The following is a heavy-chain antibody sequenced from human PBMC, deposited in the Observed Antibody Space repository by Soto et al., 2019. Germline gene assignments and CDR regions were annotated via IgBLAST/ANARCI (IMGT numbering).Heavy chain of an antibody. CDR1: GGSFGGYY. V-gene: IGHV4-34*01. D-gene: IGHD5-12*01. Sequence: SETLSLTCAVYGGSFGGYYWSWIRQPPGKGLEWIGEINHSGSTNYNPSLKSRVTISVDTSKNQFSLKLSSVTAADTAVYYCARRRRDGYKFDYWGQGTLVTVSS. CDR2: INHSGST. CDR3: ARRRRDGYKFDY. J-gene: IGHJ4*02.